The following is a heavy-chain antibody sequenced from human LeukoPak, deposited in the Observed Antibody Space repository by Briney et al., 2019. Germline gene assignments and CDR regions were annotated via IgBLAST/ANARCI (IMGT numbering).Heavy chain of an antibody. V-gene: IGHV3-30*03. Sequence: GGSLRLSCAASGFPFSTYSMHWVRQAPGKGLEWVAVISSDGSSENYADSVEGRFTISRDNSKNTLYLQMNTLRAEDTAVYYCAREKYCTITDCLHGRFHFDYWGQGTLVTVPS. J-gene: IGHJ4*02. CDR3: AREKYCTITDCLHGRFHFDY. CDR1: GFPFSTYS. CDR2: ISSDGSSE. D-gene: IGHD2-2*01.